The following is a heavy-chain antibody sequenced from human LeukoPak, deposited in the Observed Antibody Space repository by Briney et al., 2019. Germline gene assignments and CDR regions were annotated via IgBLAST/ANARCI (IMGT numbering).Heavy chain of an antibody. CDR1: GYTFTSYY. CDR2: INPSGGST. Sequence: ASVKVSCKASGYTFTSYYMHWVRQAPGQGLEWMGIINPSGGSTSYAQKFQGRVAMTRDTSTSTVYMELSSLRSEDTAVYYCARDNMGSSGYSNAFDIWGQGTMVTVSS. D-gene: IGHD3-22*01. CDR3: ARDNMGSSGYSNAFDI. V-gene: IGHV1-46*01. J-gene: IGHJ3*02.